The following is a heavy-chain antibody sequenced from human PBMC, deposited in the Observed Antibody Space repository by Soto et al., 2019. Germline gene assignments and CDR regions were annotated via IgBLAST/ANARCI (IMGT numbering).Heavy chain of an antibody. V-gene: IGHV3-33*01. CDR2: IWYDGSNK. Sequence: QVQLVESGGGVVQPGRSLRLSCAASGFTFSSYGMHWVRQAPGKGLEWVAVIWYDGSNKYYADSVKGRFTISRDNSKNTLYLQMNSLRAEDTAVYYCARDGSRGDCEFDYWGQGTLVTVSS. CDR3: ARDGSRGDCEFDY. J-gene: IGHJ4*02. CDR1: GFTFSSYG. D-gene: IGHD1-26*01.